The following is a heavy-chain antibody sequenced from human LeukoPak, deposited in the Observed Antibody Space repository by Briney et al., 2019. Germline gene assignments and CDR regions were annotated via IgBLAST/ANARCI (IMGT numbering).Heavy chain of an antibody. J-gene: IGHJ5*02. Sequence: LSLTCIVSGGSISSYFWSWIRQAPGKGLEWVSYISSSGSTIYYADSVKGRFTISRDNAKNSLYLQMNSLRAEDTAVYYCARDGDFWSGYYSEYNWFDPWGQGTLVTVSS. CDR3: ARDGDFWSGYYSEYNWFDP. CDR1: GGSISSYF. CDR2: ISSSGSTI. V-gene: IGHV3-11*01. D-gene: IGHD3-3*01.